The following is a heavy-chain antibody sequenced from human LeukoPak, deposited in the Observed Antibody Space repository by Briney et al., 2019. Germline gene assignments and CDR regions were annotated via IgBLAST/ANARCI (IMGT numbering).Heavy chain of an antibody. CDR3: ARGRSTGYPYYFEY. D-gene: IGHD5-12*01. V-gene: IGHV1-8*03. Sequence: GASVKVSGKASGYTFTDFYIHWVRQATGQGLEWMGWMNPNSGSTGYAQKFQGRVTITRNTSISTAYMELSGLRSEDTAVYYCARGRSTGYPYYFEYWGQGTLVTVSS. CDR1: GYTFTDFY. CDR2: MNPNSGST. J-gene: IGHJ4*02.